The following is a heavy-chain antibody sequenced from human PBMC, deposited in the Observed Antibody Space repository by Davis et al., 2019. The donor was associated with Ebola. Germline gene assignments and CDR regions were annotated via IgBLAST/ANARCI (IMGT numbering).Heavy chain of an antibody. CDR1: GYSFTSYW. J-gene: IGHJ4*02. Sequence: PGGSLRLSCKGSGYSFTSYWIGWVRQMPGKGLEWMGIIYPGDSDSRYSPSFEGQVTISVDRSINTAYLQWRSLRASDTAIYYCARQESLYGWSDYWGQGTLVTVSS. V-gene: IGHV5-51*01. CDR3: ARQESLYGWSDY. D-gene: IGHD2-8*01. CDR2: IYPGDSDS.